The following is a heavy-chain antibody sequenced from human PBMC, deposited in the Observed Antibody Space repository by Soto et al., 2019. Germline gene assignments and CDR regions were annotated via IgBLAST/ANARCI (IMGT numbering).Heavy chain of an antibody. CDR2: IYHGVST. V-gene: IGHV4-30-2*01. CDR1: GASVDSGGYS. J-gene: IGHJ5*02. Sequence: QLQLQESGSGLVKPSQTLSLTCAVSGASVDSGGYSWSWIRQPPGKGLEWIGYIYHGVSTDYNPSLNSRVTISVDSYKNLFSLSLSSVPAADTAVYFCVRSGCSSTACHTDWFDPWGPGTLVTVSS. D-gene: IGHD2-2*01. CDR3: VRSGCSSTACHTDWFDP.